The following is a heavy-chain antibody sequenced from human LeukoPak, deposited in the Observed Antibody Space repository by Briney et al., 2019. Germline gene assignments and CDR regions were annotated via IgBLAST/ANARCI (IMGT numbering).Heavy chain of an antibody. CDR2: INQDGSEK. CDR3: ARDATTIRRGYFDY. V-gene: IGHV3-7*04. CDR1: GVTFSNYW. D-gene: IGHD5-24*01. Sequence: GGSLRLSCAGSGVTFSNYWMTWVRQAPGKRLECVANINQDGSEKFYVDSVKGRFTISRDNAKNSLYLQMNSLRAEDTAVYYCARDATTIRRGYFDYWGQGSRVTVSS. J-gene: IGHJ4*02.